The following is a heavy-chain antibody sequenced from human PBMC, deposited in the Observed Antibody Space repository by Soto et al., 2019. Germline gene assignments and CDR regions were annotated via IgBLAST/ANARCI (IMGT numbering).Heavy chain of an antibody. Sequence: QVQLQESSPGLVTPSGTLSLTCAVSGGSISSNNWWSWARQPPGKGLEWIGEIYDDGNTHYIPSLKSRVTISVDKSKNHFALILSSLTAADTAVYYCAKLDGGGYWGQGTLVTVSS. CDR2: IYDDGNT. D-gene: IGHD1-1*01. J-gene: IGHJ4*02. V-gene: IGHV4-4*02. CDR3: AKLDGGGY. CDR1: GGSISSNNW.